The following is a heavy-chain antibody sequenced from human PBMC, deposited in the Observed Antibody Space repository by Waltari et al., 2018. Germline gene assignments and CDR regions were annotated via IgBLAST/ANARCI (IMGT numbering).Heavy chain of an antibody. CDR3: ARHSSGGDDY. Sequence: QVQLQESGPGLVKPSETLSLTCAVSGYSISSGYYWGWIRQPPGKGLEWIGSIYHSGSTYYNPSLKSRVTISVDTSKNQFSLKLSSVTAADTAVYYCARHSSGGDDYWGQGTLVTVSS. D-gene: IGHD3-16*01. CDR2: IYHSGST. J-gene: IGHJ4*02. CDR1: GYSISSGYY. V-gene: IGHV4-38-2*01.